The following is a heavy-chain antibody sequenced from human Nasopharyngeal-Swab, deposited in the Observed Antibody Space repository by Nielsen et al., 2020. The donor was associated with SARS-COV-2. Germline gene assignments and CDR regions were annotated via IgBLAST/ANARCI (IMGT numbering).Heavy chain of an antibody. CDR1: GFTFSNYA. CDR3: AKDRRDCSTTSCQKYFFDY. CDR2: SFSGGSST. Sequence: GESLKISCAASGFTFSNYAMSWVRQAPGKGLEWVSVSFSGGSSTSYADSVKGRFSISRDNSKNTLYLQMNNLRAEDTAVYYCAKDRRDCSTTSCQKYFFDYWGQGTLVTVSS. J-gene: IGHJ4*02. V-gene: IGHV3-23*03. D-gene: IGHD2-2*01.